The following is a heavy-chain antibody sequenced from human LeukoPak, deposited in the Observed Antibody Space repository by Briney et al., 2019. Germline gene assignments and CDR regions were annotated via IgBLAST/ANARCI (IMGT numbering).Heavy chain of an antibody. D-gene: IGHD6-13*01. CDR1: GFTFSSYS. CDR2: ISSSSSTI. CDR3: ARDRVWTVVY. Sequence: GGSLRLSCAASGFTFSSYSMNWVRQAPGKGLEWVSYISSSSSTIYYADSVKGRFTISRDNAKNSLYLQMNSLRAEDTAVYYCARDRVWTVVYWGQGTLVTVSS. V-gene: IGHV3-48*04. J-gene: IGHJ4*02.